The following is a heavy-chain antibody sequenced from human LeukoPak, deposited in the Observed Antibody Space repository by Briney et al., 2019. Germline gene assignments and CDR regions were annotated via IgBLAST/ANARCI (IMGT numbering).Heavy chain of an antibody. V-gene: IGHV7-4-1*02. CDR3: AREEFPVVGYYGMDV. J-gene: IGHJ6*02. CDR1: GYSFSDYA. D-gene: IGHD2-21*01. Sequence: ASVKVSCKASGYSFSDYAMNWVRQAPGQGHEWMGWINTNTGTPTYGQDFTGRFVFSLDTSVSAAYLQISNLKPEDTAVYFCAREEFPVVGYYGMDVWGQGTTVTVSS. CDR2: INTNTGTP.